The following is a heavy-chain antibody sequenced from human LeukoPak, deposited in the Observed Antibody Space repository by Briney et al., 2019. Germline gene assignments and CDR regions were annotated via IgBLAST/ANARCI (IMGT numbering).Heavy chain of an antibody. CDR2: IYHSGST. D-gene: IGHD3-10*01. CDR3: ARTRLLWFGELFLNWFDP. Sequence: SETLSLTCTVSGYSISSGHYWGWIRQPPGKGLEWIGSIYHSGSTYYNPSLKSRVTISVDTSKNQFSLKLSSVTAADTAVYYCARTRLLWFGELFLNWFDPWGQGTLVTVSS. CDR1: GYSISSGHY. V-gene: IGHV4-38-2*02. J-gene: IGHJ5*02.